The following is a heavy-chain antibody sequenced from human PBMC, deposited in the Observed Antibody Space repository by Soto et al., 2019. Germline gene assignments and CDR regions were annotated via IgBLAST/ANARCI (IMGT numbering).Heavy chain of an antibody. D-gene: IGHD5-12*01. CDR3: ASLGYSDSSFAFDF. CDR2: IYSGGNT. Sequence: GGSLRLSCVASGFTVSTNYMSWVRQAPGKGLEWVSVIYSGGNTYYADSVKGRFTISRDNSKNTLYLQMNCLRAGDTAVYYCASLGYSDSSFAFDFWGKGTMVTVSS. V-gene: IGHV3-53*01. CDR1: GFTVSTNY. J-gene: IGHJ3*01.